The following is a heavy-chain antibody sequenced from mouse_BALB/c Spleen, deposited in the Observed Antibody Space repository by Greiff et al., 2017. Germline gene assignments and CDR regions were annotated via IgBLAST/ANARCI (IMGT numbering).Heavy chain of an antibody. Sequence: DVMLVESGGGLVQPGGSRKLSCAASGFTFSSFGMHWVRQAPEKGLEWVAYISSGSSTIYYADTVKGRFTISRDNPKNTLFLQMTSLRSEDTAMYYCARGGSGYPWFAYWGQGTLVTVSA. CDR2: ISSGSSTI. V-gene: IGHV5-17*02. D-gene: IGHD3-1*01. CDR1: GFTFSSFG. J-gene: IGHJ3*01. CDR3: ARGGSGYPWFAY.